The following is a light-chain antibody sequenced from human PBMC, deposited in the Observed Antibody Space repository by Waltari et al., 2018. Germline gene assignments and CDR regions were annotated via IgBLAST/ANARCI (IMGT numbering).Light chain of an antibody. CDR2: KAS. Sequence: DIQMTQSPSTLSASVGDRVTMTFRASQTISTWLAWYQQKPGKAPKLLIYKASSLETGVPSRFSGSGSGTEFTLTISSLQPDDCATYYCQQHGNHSPYTSGQGTKLEIK. CDR3: QQHGNHSPYT. J-gene: IGKJ2*01. V-gene: IGKV1-5*03. CDR1: QTISTW.